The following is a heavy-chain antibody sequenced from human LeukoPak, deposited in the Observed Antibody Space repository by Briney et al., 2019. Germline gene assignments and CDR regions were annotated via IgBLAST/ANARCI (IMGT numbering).Heavy chain of an antibody. J-gene: IGHJ4*02. D-gene: IGHD6-13*01. CDR2: ISGSGDST. Sequence: GGSLRLSCAASGFTFSSYALSWVRQAPGEGPEWVSVISGSGDSTYYADSVKGRFTISRDNSRNTLYLQMNSLRAEDTAVYYCAKDPKTAAEMVYFDCWGQGTLVTVSS. CDR1: GFTFSSYA. CDR3: AKDPKTAAEMVYFDC. V-gene: IGHV3-23*01.